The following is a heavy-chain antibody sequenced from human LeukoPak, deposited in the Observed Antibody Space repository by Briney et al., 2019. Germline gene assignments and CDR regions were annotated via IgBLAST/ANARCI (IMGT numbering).Heavy chain of an antibody. V-gene: IGHV3-23*01. J-gene: IGHJ6*02. CDR3: AKSSGPGGYYYYGMDV. CDR1: EFTFNTYA. Sequence: GGSLRLSCAASEFTFNTYAVSWVRQAPGKGLEWVSAISGDGGITYYADSVRGRFTISSDNSKSTLYLQMNSLRAEDTAVYYCAKSSGPGGYYYYGMDVWGQGTTVTVSS. CDR2: ISGDGGIT. D-gene: IGHD3-22*01.